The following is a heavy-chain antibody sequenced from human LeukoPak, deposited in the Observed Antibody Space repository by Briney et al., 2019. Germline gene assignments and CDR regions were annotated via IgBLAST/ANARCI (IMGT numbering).Heavy chain of an antibody. CDR1: GGSISSRSYY. D-gene: IGHD5-18*01. CDR2: IYSSGST. CDR3: ARRGGYGLEDY. Sequence: SETLSLTCTVSGGSISSRSYYWGWIRQPPGKGLEWIGSIYSSGSTYYNPSLKSRVTLSVDTSKNQFSLKLSSVTAADTAVYYCARRGGYGLEDYWGQGTLVTVSS. V-gene: IGHV4-39*01. J-gene: IGHJ4*02.